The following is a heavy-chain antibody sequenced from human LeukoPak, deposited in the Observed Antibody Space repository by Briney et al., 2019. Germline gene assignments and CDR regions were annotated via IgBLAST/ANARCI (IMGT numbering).Heavy chain of an antibody. CDR3: ARVVAGPKFDS. CDR2: ISSSGSTI. Sequence: TGGSLRLSCAASGFTFSSYEMNWLRQAPGKGLEWVSYISSSGSTIYYADSVKGRFTISRDNGKNSLYLQMNSLRAEDTAVYYCARVVAGPKFDSWGQGTLVTVSS. J-gene: IGHJ4*02. V-gene: IGHV3-48*03. CDR1: GFTFSSYE. D-gene: IGHD6-19*01.